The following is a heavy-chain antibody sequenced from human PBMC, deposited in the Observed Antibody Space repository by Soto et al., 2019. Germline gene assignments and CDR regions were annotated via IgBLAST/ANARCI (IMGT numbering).Heavy chain of an antibody. CDR1: GLTFTSYS. CDR2: IHSSSSTI. J-gene: IGHJ6*02. Sequence: GGSLRLSCAASGLTFTSYSMNWVRQAPGKGLEWVSFIHSSSSTIYYADSVKGRFTISRDNAKNSLYLQMNSLRAEDTAVYYCARLDIVLVPAEGYGMDVWGQGTTVTVSS. D-gene: IGHD2-2*01. CDR3: ARLDIVLVPAEGYGMDV. V-gene: IGHV3-48*01.